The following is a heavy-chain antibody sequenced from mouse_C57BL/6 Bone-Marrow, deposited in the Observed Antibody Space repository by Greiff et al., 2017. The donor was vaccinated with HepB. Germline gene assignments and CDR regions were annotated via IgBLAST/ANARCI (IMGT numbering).Heavy chain of an antibody. D-gene: IGHD2-4*01. CDR3: LYDYDWFAY. J-gene: IGHJ3*01. V-gene: IGHV1-64*01. CDR1: GYTFTSYW. CDR2: IHPNSGST. Sequence: QVQLQQPGAELVKPGASVKLSCKASGYTFTSYWMHWVKQRPGQGLEWIGMIHPNSGSTNYNEKFKSKATLTVDKSSSTAYMQLSSLTSEDSAVYYCLYDYDWFAYWGQGTLVTVSA.